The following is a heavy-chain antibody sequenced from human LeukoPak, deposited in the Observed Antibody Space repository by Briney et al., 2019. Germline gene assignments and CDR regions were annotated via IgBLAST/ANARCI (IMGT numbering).Heavy chain of an antibody. V-gene: IGHV1-46*01. D-gene: IGHD3-22*01. J-gene: IGHJ4*02. CDR3: ARDSPLKRSAYYDSSGYYFYPGRGSRVLFAD. CDR1: GYTFTSYY. Sequence: ASVKVSCTASGYTFTSYYMHWVRQAPGQGLEWMGIINPSDGSTSYAQNFQGRVTMTRDTSTSTVYMELSSLRSEDTAVYYCARDSPLKRSAYYDSSGYYFYPGRGSRVLFADWGQGTLVTVSS. CDR2: INPSDGST.